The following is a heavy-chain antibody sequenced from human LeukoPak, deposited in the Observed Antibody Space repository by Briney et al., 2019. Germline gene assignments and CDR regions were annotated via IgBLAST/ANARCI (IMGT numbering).Heavy chain of an antibody. Sequence: GESLRLSCAASGFTFSSYAMNWVRQAPGKGLEWVSAISTGGGTTYYADSVKGRFTISRDNSKNTLYLQLNILRADDTAVYYCARGYCSGGSCSTYGMDVWGQGTTATVSS. CDR3: ARGYCSGGSCSTYGMDV. D-gene: IGHD2-15*01. J-gene: IGHJ6*02. V-gene: IGHV3-23*01. CDR2: ISTGGGTT. CDR1: GFTFSSYA.